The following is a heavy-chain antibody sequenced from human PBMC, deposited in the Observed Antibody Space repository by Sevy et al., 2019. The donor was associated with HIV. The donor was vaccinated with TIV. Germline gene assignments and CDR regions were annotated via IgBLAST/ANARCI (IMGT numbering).Heavy chain of an antibody. D-gene: IGHD3-22*01. V-gene: IGHV1-46*01. CDR3: GRVYHYDYSGPGY. CDR1: GYTFTNYY. CDR2: INPSGGST. J-gene: IGHJ4*02. Sequence: ASVTVSCKAFGYTFTNYYMHWVRQAPGQGLEWMGVINPSGGSTNYAQKFQGRLTMTRDTSTSTVYMELSSLRSEDTAVYYCGRVYHYDYSGPGYWGQGTLVTVSS.